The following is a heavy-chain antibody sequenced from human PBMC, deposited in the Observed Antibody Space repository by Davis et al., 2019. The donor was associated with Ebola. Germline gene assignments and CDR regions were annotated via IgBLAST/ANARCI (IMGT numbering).Heavy chain of an antibody. D-gene: IGHD3-3*01. CDR1: GFTFSSYW. CDR3: AKSGLSFGVVKYHYGMDV. J-gene: IGHJ6*04. V-gene: IGHV3-74*01. CDR2: IKNDGSDT. Sequence: GESLKISCAASGFTFSSYWMHWVRQVPGKGLLWVAHIKNDGSDTTYADSVKGRFTISRDNSKKTLYLQMNSLRAEDTAVYYCAKSGLSFGVVKYHYGMDVWGKGTTVTVSS.